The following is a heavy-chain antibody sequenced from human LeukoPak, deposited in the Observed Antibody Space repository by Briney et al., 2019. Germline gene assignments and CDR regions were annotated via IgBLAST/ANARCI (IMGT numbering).Heavy chain of an antibody. CDR3: ARYCSGGSCYGSLDY. CDR1: GGTFSSYA. D-gene: IGHD2-15*01. Sequence: ASVKVSCKASGGTFSSYAISWVRQAPGQGLEWMGGIIPIFGTANYAQKFQGRVTITADESTSTAYMELSSLRSEDTAVYYCARYCSGGSCYGSLDYWGQGTLVTVSS. CDR2: IIPIFGTA. J-gene: IGHJ4*02. V-gene: IGHV1-69*13.